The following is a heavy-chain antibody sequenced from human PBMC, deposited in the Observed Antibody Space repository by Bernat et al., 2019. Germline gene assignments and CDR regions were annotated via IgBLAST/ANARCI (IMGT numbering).Heavy chain of an antibody. Sequence: QEQLQQWGAGLLKPSETLSLTCAVYGGSFSGYYWSWIRQPPGKGLEWIGEINHSGSTNYNPSLKSRVTISVDTSKNQFSLKLSSVTAADTAVYYCARDDMTTVTKDYWGQGTLVTVSS. V-gene: IGHV4-34*01. CDR1: GGSFSGYY. J-gene: IGHJ4*02. D-gene: IGHD4-17*01. CDR3: ARDDMTTVTKDY. CDR2: INHSGST.